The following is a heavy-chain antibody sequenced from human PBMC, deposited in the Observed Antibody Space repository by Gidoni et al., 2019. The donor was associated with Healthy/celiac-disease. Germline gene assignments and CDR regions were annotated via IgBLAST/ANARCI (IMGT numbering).Heavy chain of an antibody. Sequence: EVQLVESGGGLVQPGGSLRLSCAASGFTFSSYWMSWVRQAPGKGLEWVANIKQDGSEKYYVDSVKGRFTISRDNAKNSLYLQMNSLRAEDTAVYYCARDGYGDYFSGFDYWGQGTLVTVSS. CDR2: IKQDGSEK. D-gene: IGHD4-17*01. CDR1: GFTFSSYW. J-gene: IGHJ4*02. CDR3: ARDGYGDYFSGFDY. V-gene: IGHV3-7*04.